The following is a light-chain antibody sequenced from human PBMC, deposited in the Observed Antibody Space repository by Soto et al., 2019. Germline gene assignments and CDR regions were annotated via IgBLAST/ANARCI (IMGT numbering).Light chain of an antibody. CDR3: QQADSFPLT. CDR2: AAS. Sequence: DIQMTQSPSSVSASVGDRVIITCRASQDISSWLAWYQQKAGEAPKLLIFAASRLHSGVPSRFSGSVSGTDFTLPIANLQPEDFATYYWQQADSFPLTFGGGTKVEIK. V-gene: IGKV1D-12*01. CDR1: QDISSW. J-gene: IGKJ4*01.